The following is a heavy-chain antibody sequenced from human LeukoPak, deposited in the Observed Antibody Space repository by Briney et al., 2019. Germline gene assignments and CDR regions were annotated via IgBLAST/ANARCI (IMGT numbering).Heavy chain of an antibody. CDR2: IYYSGST. D-gene: IGHD3-9*01. Sequence: PSETLSLTCTVSGGSISSYYWSWIRQPPGKGLEWIGYIYYSGSTNYNPSLKSRVTISVDTSKNQFSLKLSSVTAADTAVYYCARGLAYYDILTGYAHWGQGTLVTVSS. CDR3: ARGLAYYDILTGYAH. CDR1: GGSISSYY. J-gene: IGHJ4*02. V-gene: IGHV4-59*01.